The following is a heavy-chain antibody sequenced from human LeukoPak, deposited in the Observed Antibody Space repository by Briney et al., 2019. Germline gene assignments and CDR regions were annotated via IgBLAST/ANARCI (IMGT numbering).Heavy chain of an antibody. J-gene: IGHJ4*02. V-gene: IGHV3-23*01. CDR2: TAGSGISK. Sequence: TGGSLRLSCVASGFTFYNYAMSWVRQAPGRGLEWASSTAGSGISKDYADSVKGRFTISKDKSKNSLYLQMNNLRVEDTAVYFCAREEVKSLDNWGQGTLVTVSS. CDR3: AREEVKSLDN. CDR1: GFTFYNYA.